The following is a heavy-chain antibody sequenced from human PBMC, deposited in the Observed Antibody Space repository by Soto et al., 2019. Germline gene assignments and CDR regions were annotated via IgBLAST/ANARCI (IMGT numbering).Heavy chain of an antibody. CDR2: INAGNGNT. J-gene: IGHJ6*02. CDR3: ARVYFDWLSPEYYYYGMDV. V-gene: IGHV1-3*01. D-gene: IGHD3-9*01. Sequence: QVQLVQSGAEVKKPGASVKVSCKASGYTFTSYAMHWVRQAPGQRLEWMGWINAGNGNTKYSQKFQGRVTITRDTSASTAYMELSSLRSEDKAVYYCARVYFDWLSPEYYYYGMDVWGQGTTVTVSS. CDR1: GYTFTSYA.